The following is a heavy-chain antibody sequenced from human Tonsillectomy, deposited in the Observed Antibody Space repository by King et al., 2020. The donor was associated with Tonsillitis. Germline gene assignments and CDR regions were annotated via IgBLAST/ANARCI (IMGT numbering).Heavy chain of an antibody. J-gene: IGHJ6*02. Sequence: VQLVESGGGVVQPGRSLRLSCAASGFTFSSYGMHWVRQAPGKGLEWVAVIWYDGSNKYYADSVKGRFTISRDNSKNTLYLQMNSLRAEDTAVYYCARDRIAAAGTGYYYGMDVWGQGTTVTVSS. D-gene: IGHD6-13*01. CDR1: GFTFSSYG. V-gene: IGHV3-33*01. CDR3: ARDRIAAAGTGYYYGMDV. CDR2: IWYDGSNK.